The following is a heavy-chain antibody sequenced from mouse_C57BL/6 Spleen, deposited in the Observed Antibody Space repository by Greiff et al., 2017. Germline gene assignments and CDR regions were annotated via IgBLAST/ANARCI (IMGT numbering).Heavy chain of an antibody. J-gene: IGHJ2*01. CDR1: GFTFSDYY. D-gene: IGHD1-1*01. CDR3: ARAWDYGSSPFDY. V-gene: IGHV5-16*01. Sequence: EVKVVESEGGLVQPGSSMKLSCTASGFTFSDYYMAWVRQVPEKGLEWVANINYDGSSTYYLDSLKSRFIISRDNAKNILYLQMSSLKSEDTATYYCARAWDYGSSPFDYWGQGTTLTVSS. CDR2: INYDGSST.